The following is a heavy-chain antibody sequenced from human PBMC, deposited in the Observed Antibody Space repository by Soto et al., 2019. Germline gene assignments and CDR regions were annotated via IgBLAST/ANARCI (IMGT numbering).Heavy chain of an antibody. D-gene: IGHD2-15*01. CDR2: ISHSANT. Sequence: PSETLSLTCAVYGGSFSGYYWTWIRQPPGKGLEWIGEISHSANTNYNPSLRGRGTILLDTSTNQFSLRLISVTAADTALYYCARYIEQSGFDPWGQGTLVTVSS. CDR1: GGSFSGYY. V-gene: IGHV4-34*01. J-gene: IGHJ5*02. CDR3: ARYIEQSGFDP.